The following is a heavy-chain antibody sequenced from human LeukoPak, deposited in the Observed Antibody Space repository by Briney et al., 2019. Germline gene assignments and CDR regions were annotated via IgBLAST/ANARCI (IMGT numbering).Heavy chain of an antibody. V-gene: IGHV3-9*01. CDR3: XXXIGSTYYYGMDV. Sequence: PGGSLRLSCAASGFTFDDYAMHWVRQAPGKGLEWVSSINWNSGSIGYADSVKGRFTISRDNAENSLYLQRSGPRAWDTALYYCXXXIGSTYYYGMDVWGQGTTVTVSS. CDR1: GFTFDDYA. D-gene: IGHD1-26*01. CDR2: INWNSGSI. J-gene: IGHJ6*02.